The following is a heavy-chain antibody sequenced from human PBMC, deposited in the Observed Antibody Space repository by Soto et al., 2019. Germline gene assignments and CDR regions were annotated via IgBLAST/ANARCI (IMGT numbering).Heavy chain of an antibody. CDR1: GYTFTDHY. Sequence: GSVKVSCKDSGYTFTDHYIHCVLQSALQWLEGMGCINPNSGGTYYAQKFQGRVTMTRDTSISRAYMELSGLRSGDAAVYYCARVRHCSSTTSCYPFDYWGQDTLVTVSS. CDR2: INPNSGGT. J-gene: IGHJ4*02. D-gene: IGHD2-2*01. V-gene: IGHV1-2*02. CDR3: ARVRHCSSTTSCYPFDY.